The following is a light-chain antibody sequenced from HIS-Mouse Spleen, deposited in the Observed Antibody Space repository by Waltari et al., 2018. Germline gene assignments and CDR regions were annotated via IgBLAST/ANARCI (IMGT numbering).Light chain of an antibody. CDR2: QDS. CDR3: QAWDSSTAV. J-gene: IGLJ2*01. CDR1: KLGDKY. V-gene: IGLV3-1*01. Sequence: SYELTQPPSVSVSPGQTASITCSGDKLGDKYACWYKQKPGQSPVLVIYQDSKRPSGIPERVSGSNSGNTATLTISGTQAMDEADYYCQAWDSSTAVFGGGTKLTVL.